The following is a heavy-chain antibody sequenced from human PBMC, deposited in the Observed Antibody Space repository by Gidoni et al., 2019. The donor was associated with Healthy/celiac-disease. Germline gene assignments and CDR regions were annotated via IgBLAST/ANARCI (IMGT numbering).Heavy chain of an antibody. D-gene: IGHD3-3*01. J-gene: IGHJ6*02. Sequence: QVQRVEAGGGGVRRGGSLGPGGTAAGVSYRDYDMRLLRRAPGKGLECVSSIRRSGSTIYYADSVTGRFTISRDNAKPSLYLQMNSLRAEDTAVYYCARVYDFWSGYYYYYGLDVWGQGTTVTVSS. V-gene: IGHV3-11*01. CDR3: ARVYDFWSGYYYYYGLDV. CDR1: GVSYRDYD. CDR2: IRRSGSTI.